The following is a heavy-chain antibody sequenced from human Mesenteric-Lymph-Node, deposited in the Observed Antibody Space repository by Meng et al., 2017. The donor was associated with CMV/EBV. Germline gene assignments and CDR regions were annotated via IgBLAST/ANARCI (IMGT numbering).Heavy chain of an antibody. Sequence: GESLKISCAASGFTFNNYGIHWVRQPPGKGLQWVAFIRSDGTTKYYADSVKGRFTISRDPSKNTLYLQMNSLRIEDTAMYYCARVYSSSSGYAMDVWGQGTTVTVSS. CDR3: ARVYSSSSGYAMDV. CDR1: GFTFNNYG. V-gene: IGHV3-30*02. J-gene: IGHJ6*02. CDR2: IRSDGTTK. D-gene: IGHD6-6*01.